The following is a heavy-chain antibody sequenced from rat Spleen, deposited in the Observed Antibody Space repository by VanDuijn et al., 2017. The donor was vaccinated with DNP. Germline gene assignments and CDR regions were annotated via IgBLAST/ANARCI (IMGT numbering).Heavy chain of an antibody. D-gene: IGHD4-3*01. Sequence: EVQLVGTGGGLVQPGRSLKLSCAASGFNFNDYWMGWVRQAPGKGLEWIGEINKDSSTIKYIPSLKDKLTVSRDNAQNTLYLQMSKLGSEDTAIYYCVREEFGVDYWGQGVMVTVSS. CDR1: GFNFNDYW. V-gene: IGHV4-2*01. CDR3: VREEFGVDY. J-gene: IGHJ2*01. CDR2: INKDSSTI.